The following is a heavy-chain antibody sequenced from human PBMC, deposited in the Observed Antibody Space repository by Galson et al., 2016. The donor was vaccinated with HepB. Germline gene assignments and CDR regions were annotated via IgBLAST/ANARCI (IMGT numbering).Heavy chain of an antibody. CDR2: ISRSGDST. V-gene: IGHV3-23*01. CDR3: VQGGTGPAG. CDR1: GFTFRNYG. D-gene: IGHD1-1*01. Sequence: SLRLSCAASGFTFRNYGMTWVRQAPGKGLEVVASISRSGDSTDYADSVKGRFTISRDNSKNTVSLQMNSLTADDTAIYYCVQGGTGPAGWGKGTTVTVSS. J-gene: IGHJ6*04.